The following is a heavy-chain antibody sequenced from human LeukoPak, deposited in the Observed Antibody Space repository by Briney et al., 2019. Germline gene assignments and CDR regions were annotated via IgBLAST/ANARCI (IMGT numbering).Heavy chain of an antibody. CDR3: ARAGPRSGLRKYYFDY. V-gene: IGHV1-69*13. Sequence: SVKVSCKASGCTFSSYAISWVRQAPGQGLEWMGGIIPIFGTANYAQKFQGRITITADESTSTAYMELSSLRSEDTAVYYCARAGPRSGLRKYYFDYWGQGTLVTVSS. CDR2: IIPIFGTA. CDR1: GCTFSSYA. D-gene: IGHD4-17*01. J-gene: IGHJ4*02.